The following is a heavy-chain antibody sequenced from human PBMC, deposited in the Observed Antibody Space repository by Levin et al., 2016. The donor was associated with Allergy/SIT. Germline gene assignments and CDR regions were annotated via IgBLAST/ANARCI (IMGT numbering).Heavy chain of an antibody. CDR2: ISWNSGSI. V-gene: IGHV3-9*01. Sequence: VRQAPGKGLEWVSGISWNSGSIGYADSVKGRFTISRDNAKNSLYLQMNSLRAEDTALYYCAKDLYSNDYGGINFDYWGQGTLVTVSS. CDR3: AKDLYSNDYGGINFDY. J-gene: IGHJ4*02. D-gene: IGHD4-23*01.